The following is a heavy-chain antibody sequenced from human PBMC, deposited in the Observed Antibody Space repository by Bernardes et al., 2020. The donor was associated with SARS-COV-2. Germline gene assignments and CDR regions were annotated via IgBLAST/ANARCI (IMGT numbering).Heavy chain of an antibody. D-gene: IGHD2-8*01. J-gene: IGHJ5*02. V-gene: IGHV5-10-1*01. CDR1: GYTFVHYC. Sequence: GQSLKISCEGSGYTFVHYCIGWVRPMPGKCLEWMGRIDPSDSYTDYSPSFEDHVTISVDKSINTAYLQWSSLRASDTAIYYCARQVFDCNNTNWYSSNWFDPWGQGTLVTVS. CDR3: ARQVFDCNNTNWYSSNWFDP. CDR2: IDPSDSYT.